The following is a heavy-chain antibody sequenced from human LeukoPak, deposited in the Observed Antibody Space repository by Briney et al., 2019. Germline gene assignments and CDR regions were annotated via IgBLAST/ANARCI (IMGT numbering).Heavy chain of an antibody. Sequence: PGGSLRLSCAASGFTFSSYAMSWVRQAPGKGLDWVASINSDRSAKYHVDFVKGRFTISRDNAKNSLYLQMNSLRAEDTAVYYCARAPYGMDVWGQGTTVTVSS. CDR2: INSDRSAK. V-gene: IGHV3-7*01. CDR1: GFTFSSYA. J-gene: IGHJ6*02. CDR3: ARAPYGMDV.